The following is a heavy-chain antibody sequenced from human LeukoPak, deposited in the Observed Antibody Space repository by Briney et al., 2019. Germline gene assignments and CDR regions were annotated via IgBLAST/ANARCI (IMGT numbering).Heavy chain of an antibody. CDR2: INSDGSST. J-gene: IGHJ4*02. D-gene: IGHD2-15*01. V-gene: IGHV3-74*01. CDR1: GFTFSSYW. CDR3: ARVDPTLGYCSGGSCHTFDY. Sequence: GGSLRLSCAASGFTFSSYWMHWVRQAPGKGLVWVSRINSDGSSTSYAGSVKGRFTISRDNAKNTLYLQMNSLRAEDTAVYYCARVDPTLGYCSGGSCHTFDYWGQGTLVTVSS.